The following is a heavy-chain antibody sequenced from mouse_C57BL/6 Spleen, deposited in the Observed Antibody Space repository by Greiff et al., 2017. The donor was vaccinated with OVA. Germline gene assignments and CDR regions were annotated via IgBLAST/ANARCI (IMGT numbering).Heavy chain of an antibody. CDR1: GYSITDYN. Sequence: VQLKESGPELVKPGASVKISCKASGYSITDYNMNWVKQSNGKSLEWIGVINPNYGTTSYNPKFQGKATLTADQSSNTAYMQLNSLTSEDSAVYYCARGWLLLDYWGQGTTLTVSA. D-gene: IGHD2-3*01. CDR2: INPNYGTT. CDR3: ARGWLLLDY. J-gene: IGHJ2*01. V-gene: IGHV1-39*01.